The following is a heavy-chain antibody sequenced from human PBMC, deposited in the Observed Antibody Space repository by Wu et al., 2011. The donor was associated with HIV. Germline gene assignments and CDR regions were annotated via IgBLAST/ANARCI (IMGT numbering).Heavy chain of an antibody. CDR3: ARVTGDLGWFDP. CDR1: GYPFSGYY. D-gene: IGHD7-27*01. V-gene: IGHV1-2*02. CDR2: INPNSDGT. Sequence: QVQLVQSGAEVKKPGASVKLSCKTSGYPFSGYYIHWVRQAPGQGLEWMGWINPNSDGTNYAQKFQGRVTMTRDTSISTAYMELSRLRSDDTAVYYCARVTGDLGWFDPWGQGTLVTVSS. J-gene: IGHJ5*02.